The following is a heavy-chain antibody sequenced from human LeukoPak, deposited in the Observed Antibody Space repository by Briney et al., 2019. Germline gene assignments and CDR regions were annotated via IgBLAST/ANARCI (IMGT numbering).Heavy chain of an antibody. Sequence: GGSLRLSCAASGFTFSSYAMSWVRQAPGKGLEWVAVISYDGSNKYYADSVKGRFTISRDNSKNTLYLQMNSLRAEDTAVYYCAKQRGYSGYDLWFDYWGQGTLVTVSS. D-gene: IGHD5-12*01. V-gene: IGHV3-30*18. J-gene: IGHJ4*02. CDR2: ISYDGSNK. CDR3: AKQRGYSGYDLWFDY. CDR1: GFTFSSYA.